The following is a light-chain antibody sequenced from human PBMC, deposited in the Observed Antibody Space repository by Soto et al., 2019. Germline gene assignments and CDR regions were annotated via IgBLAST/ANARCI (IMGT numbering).Light chain of an antibody. J-gene: IGLJ2*01. CDR2: LNSDGSH. CDR1: RGHSSYA. Sequence: QLVLTQSPSASASLGASVKLTCTLSRGHSSYAIAWHQRRPEKGPRYLMKLNSDGSHSKGDGIPDRFSGSSSGAERYLTISSLQSEDEADYYCQTWVTGIQVFGGGTKVTVL. CDR3: QTWVTGIQV. V-gene: IGLV4-69*01.